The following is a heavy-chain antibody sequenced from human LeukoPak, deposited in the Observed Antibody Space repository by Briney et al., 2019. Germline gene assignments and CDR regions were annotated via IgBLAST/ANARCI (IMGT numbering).Heavy chain of an antibody. CDR3: AKSYGLWASSYYFDY. Sequence: PGGSLRLSCAASGFTFSSYGMHWVRQAPGKGLEWVAVISYDGSNKYYADSVKGRFTISRDNSKNTLYLQMNSLRAEDTAVYYCAKSYGLWASSYYFDYWGQGTLVTVSS. CDR2: ISYDGSNK. D-gene: IGHD4/OR15-4a*01. CDR1: GFTFSSYG. V-gene: IGHV3-30*18. J-gene: IGHJ4*02.